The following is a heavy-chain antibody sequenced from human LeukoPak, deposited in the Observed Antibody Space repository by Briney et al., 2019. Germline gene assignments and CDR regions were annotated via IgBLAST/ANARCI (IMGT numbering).Heavy chain of an antibody. Sequence: SSETLSLTCAVYGGSFSGYYWSWIRQPPGKGLEWIGEINHSGSTNYNPSLKSRVTISVDTSKNQFSLRLSSVTAADTAVYYCASRTDMDWLTGFDYWGQGTLVTVSS. CDR3: ASRTDMDWLTGFDY. CDR1: GGSFSGYY. CDR2: INHSGST. D-gene: IGHD3-9*01. J-gene: IGHJ4*02. V-gene: IGHV4-34*01.